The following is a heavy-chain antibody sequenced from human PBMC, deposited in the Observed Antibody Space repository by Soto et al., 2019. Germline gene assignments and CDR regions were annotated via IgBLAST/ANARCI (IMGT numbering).Heavy chain of an antibody. CDR2: ISDSSSDI. J-gene: IGHJ4*02. D-gene: IGHD3-9*01. V-gene: IGHV3-48*01. Sequence: PGGSLRLSCAASGFTFSTYSMNWVRQAPGKGLEWVSYISDSSSDIYYADSVKGRFTISRDNAKNSLYLQMNSLRAEDTAMYYCARDRPNDDILTGPAYWGQGTLVTVSS. CDR1: GFTFSTYS. CDR3: ARDRPNDDILTGPAY.